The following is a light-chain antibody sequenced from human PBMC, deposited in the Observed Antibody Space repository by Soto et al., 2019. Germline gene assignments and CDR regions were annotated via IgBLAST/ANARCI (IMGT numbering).Light chain of an antibody. CDR1: QGISNY. J-gene: IGKJ1*01. CDR2: AAS. CDR3: QKYNSAGT. V-gene: IGKV1-27*01. Sequence: DIQMTQSPSSLSASVGDRVTITCRASQGISNYLAWYQQKPGKVPKLLIYAASTLQSGVPSRFSGSGSGTDFPLTISSLQPEDVATYYCQKYNSAGTFGQGTKVEIK.